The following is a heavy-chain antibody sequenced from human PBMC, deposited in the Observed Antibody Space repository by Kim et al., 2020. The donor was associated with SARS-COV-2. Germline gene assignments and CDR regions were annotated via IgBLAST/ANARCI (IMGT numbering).Heavy chain of an antibody. Sequence: DSRKGRFTNSRDNSKNTLYLQMNSLRAEDTAVYYCARDRYSYGFTSGMDVWGQGTTVTVSS. D-gene: IGHD5-18*01. J-gene: IGHJ6*02. CDR3: ARDRYSYGFTSGMDV. V-gene: IGHV3-66*01.